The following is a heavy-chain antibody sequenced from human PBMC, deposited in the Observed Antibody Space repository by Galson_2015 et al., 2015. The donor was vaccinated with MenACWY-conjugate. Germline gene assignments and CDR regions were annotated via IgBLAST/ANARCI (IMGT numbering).Heavy chain of an antibody. CDR2: IGPAGDT. D-gene: IGHD3-10*01. J-gene: IGHJ2*01. CDR1: GFTFSTYS. Sequence: SLRLSCAASGFTFSTYSINWVRQAPGKGLEWVSAIGPAGDTYYAVSVKGRFTISRENARNSLSLQMNSLRVGDTAVYYCARAYYYCSGSFDGWYFDLWGRGTLVTVSS. CDR3: ARAYYYCSGSFDGWYFDL. V-gene: IGHV3-13*01.